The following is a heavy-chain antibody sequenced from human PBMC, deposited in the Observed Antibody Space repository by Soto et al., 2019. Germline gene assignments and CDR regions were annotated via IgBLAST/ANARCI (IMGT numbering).Heavy chain of an antibody. J-gene: IGHJ4*02. CDR2: IIPILGIA. CDR1: GCTFSSYT. D-gene: IGHD3-10*01. V-gene: IGHV1-69*04. Sequence: GASVKVSCKSSGCTFSSYTISCVRQAPGQGLEWMGRIIPILGIANYAQKFQGRVTITADKSTSTAYMELSSLRSEDTAVYYCARDEEYYFDYWGQGTLVTVSS. CDR3: ARDEEYYFDY.